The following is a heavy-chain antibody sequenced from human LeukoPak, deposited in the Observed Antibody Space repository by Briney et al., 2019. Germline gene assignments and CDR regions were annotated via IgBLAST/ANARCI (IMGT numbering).Heavy chain of an antibody. CDR1: GGSFSGYY. CDR2: INHSGST. Sequence: SETLSLTCAVYGGSFSGYYWSWIRQPPGKGLEWIGEINHSGSTNYNPSLKSRVTISVDTSKNQFSLKLSSATAADTAVYYCARGLRSPYYYYGMDVWGQGTTVTVSS. J-gene: IGHJ6*02. V-gene: IGHV4-34*01. CDR3: ARGLRSPYYYYGMDV.